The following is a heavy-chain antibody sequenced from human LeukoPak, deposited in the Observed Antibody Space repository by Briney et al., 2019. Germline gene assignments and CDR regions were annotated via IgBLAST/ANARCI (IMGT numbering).Heavy chain of an antibody. CDR3: AKDPPMTTVVTPTEDAFDI. CDR2: ISGGST. J-gene: IGHJ3*02. CDR1: GFTFRNYA. D-gene: IGHD4-23*01. V-gene: IGHV3-23*01. Sequence: GGSLRLSCAASGFTFRNYAMSWVRQAPGKGLEWVSAISGGSTYYADSVKGRFTISRDNSKNTLYLQMNSLRAEDTAVYYCAKDPPMTTVVTPTEDAFDIWGQGTMVTVSS.